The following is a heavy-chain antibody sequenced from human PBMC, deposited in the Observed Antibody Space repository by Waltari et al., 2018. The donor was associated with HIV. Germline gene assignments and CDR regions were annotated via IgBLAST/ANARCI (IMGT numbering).Heavy chain of an antibody. Sequence: TLSLTCAVYGGSFSGYYWSWIRQPPGKGLEWIGEINHSGSTNYNPSLKSRVTISVDTSKNQFSLKLSSVTAADTAVYYCARGQDYDFWSGYYYDYWGQGTLVTVSS. CDR1: GGSFSGYY. CDR3: ARGQDYDFWSGYYYDY. CDR2: INHSGST. D-gene: IGHD3-3*01. J-gene: IGHJ4*02. V-gene: IGHV4-34*01.